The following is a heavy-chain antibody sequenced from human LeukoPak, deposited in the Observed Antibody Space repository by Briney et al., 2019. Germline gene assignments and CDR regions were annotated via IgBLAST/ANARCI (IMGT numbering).Heavy chain of an antibody. D-gene: IGHD4-17*01. J-gene: IGHJ5*01. V-gene: IGHV3-23*01. CDR1: GLTLGNYA. Sequence: GGSLRLSCTAPGLTLGNYAMTWVRQAPGKGLEWVSSISGESTTIAYTDSVKGRFTTSRDNSKNILYLHMNSLRAEGTALYYCTKDPNGNYIGAFDSWGQGTLVTVSS. CDR2: ISGESTTI. CDR3: TKDPNGNYIGAFDS.